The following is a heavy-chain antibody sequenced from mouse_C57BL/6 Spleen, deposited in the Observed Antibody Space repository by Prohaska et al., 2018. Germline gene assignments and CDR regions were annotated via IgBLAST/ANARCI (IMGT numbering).Heavy chain of an antibody. CDR3: ARELLLRFDY. D-gene: IGHD1-1*01. Sequence: EVQLVESGGGLVKPGGSLKLSCAASGFTFSSYAMSWVRQTPEKRLEWVATISDGGSYTYYPDNVKGRFTISRDNAKNNLYLQMSHLKSEDTAMYYCARELLLRFDYWGQGTTLTVSS. CDR2: ISDGGSYT. CDR1: GFTFSSYA. V-gene: IGHV5-4*01. J-gene: IGHJ2*01.